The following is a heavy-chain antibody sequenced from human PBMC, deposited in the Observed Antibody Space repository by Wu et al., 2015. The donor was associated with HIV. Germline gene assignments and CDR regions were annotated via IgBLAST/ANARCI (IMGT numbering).Heavy chain of an antibody. Sequence: QVQLVQSGAEVKKPGASVKVSCKASGYTFTGYYMHWVRQAPGQGLEWMGWINPNSGGTNYAQKFQGRVTMTRDTSISTAYMELSRLRSDDTAVYYCARAPMVRGPQGTWFDPWGQGTLVTVSS. D-gene: IGHD3-10*01. CDR1: GYTFTGYY. J-gene: IGHJ5*02. V-gene: IGHV1-2*02. CDR3: ARAPMVRGPQGTWFDP. CDR2: INPNSGGT.